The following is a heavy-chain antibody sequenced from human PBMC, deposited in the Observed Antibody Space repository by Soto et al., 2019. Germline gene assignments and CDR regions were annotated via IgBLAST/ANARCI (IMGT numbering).Heavy chain of an antibody. CDR1: GFTFSSYA. CDR2: ISGSGAST. J-gene: IGHJ4*02. CDR3: AKVMVPGCGYQYCFDY. Sequence: EVQLLESGGGLVQPGGSLRLSCAASGFTFSSYAMSWVRQAPGKGLEWVSDISGSGASTYYADSVKGRLTISRDNSKNTLYLQMNSLRAEDTAVYYWAKVMVPGCGYQYCFDYWGPGTLVTVSS. V-gene: IGHV3-23*01. D-gene: IGHD3-22*01.